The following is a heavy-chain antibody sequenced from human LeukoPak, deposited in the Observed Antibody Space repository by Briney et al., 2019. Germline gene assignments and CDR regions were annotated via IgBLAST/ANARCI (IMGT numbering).Heavy chain of an antibody. CDR2: IYSGGST. D-gene: IGHD6-19*01. Sequence: PGRSLRLSCAASGFTFSSYGMHWVRQAPGKGLEWVSVIYSGGSTYYADSVKGRFTISRHNSKNTLFLQMNSLRAEDTAVYYCARDSGFGGIAVAGSYYGMDVWGQGTTVTVSS. J-gene: IGHJ6*02. V-gene: IGHV3-53*04. CDR3: ARDSGFGGIAVAGSYYGMDV. CDR1: GFTFSSYG.